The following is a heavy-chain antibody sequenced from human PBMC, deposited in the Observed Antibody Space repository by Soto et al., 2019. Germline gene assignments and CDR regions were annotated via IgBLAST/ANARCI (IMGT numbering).Heavy chain of an antibody. CDR3: ASNYYGSGNYYYGMDV. V-gene: IGHV1-18*01. CDR2: ISAYNGNT. Sequence: QVQLVQSGAEVKKPGASVKVSCKASGYTFTSYGISWVRQAPGRGLEWMGWISAYNGNTNYAQKLQGRVTMTTDTSTSTAYMELRSLRSDDTAVYYCASNYYGSGNYYYGMDVWGQGTTVTVSS. CDR1: GYTFTSYG. D-gene: IGHD3-10*01. J-gene: IGHJ6*02.